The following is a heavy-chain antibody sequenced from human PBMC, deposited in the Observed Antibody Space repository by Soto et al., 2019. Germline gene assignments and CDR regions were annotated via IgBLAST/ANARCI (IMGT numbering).Heavy chain of an antibody. Sequence: SETLSLTCAVSGGSISSGGYSCNWIRQPPGKGLEWIGYIYHAGSTNYNPSLKSRVTISLETSKSQFSLRLTSVTASDTAVYFCARLGAYYQSLDLWGQRTVDTVSS. CDR3: ARLGAYYQSLDL. CDR1: GGSISSGGYS. V-gene: IGHV4-61*08. D-gene: IGHD2-21*01. CDR2: IYHAGST. J-gene: IGHJ5*02.